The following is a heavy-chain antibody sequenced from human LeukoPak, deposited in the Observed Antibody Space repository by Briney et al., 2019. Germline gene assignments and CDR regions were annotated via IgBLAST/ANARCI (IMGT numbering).Heavy chain of an antibody. CDR1: GFTFSSYS. V-gene: IGHV3-21*01. Sequence: GGSLRLSCAASGFTFSSYSMNWVRQAPGKGLEWVSSISSGSSFMYYADSVKGRFTISRDNAKNSLYLQMNSLRAKDTALYYCARDYYDSSGSSWFDPWGQGTLVTVSS. D-gene: IGHD3-22*01. J-gene: IGHJ5*02. CDR2: ISSGSSFM. CDR3: ARDYYDSSGSSWFDP.